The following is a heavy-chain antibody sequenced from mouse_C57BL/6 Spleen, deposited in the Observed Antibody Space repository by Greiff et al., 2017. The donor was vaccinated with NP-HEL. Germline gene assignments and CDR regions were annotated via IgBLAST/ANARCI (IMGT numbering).Heavy chain of an antibody. V-gene: IGHV1-59*01. CDR3: ARRGAYYSNLFAY. Sequence: QVQLQQSGAELVRPGTSVKLSCKASGYTFTSYWMHWVKQRPGQGLEWIGVIDPSDSYTNYNQKFKGKATLTVDTSSSTAYMQLSSLTSEDSAVYYCARRGAYYSNLFAYWGQGTLVTVSA. J-gene: IGHJ3*01. CDR2: IDPSDSYT. D-gene: IGHD2-5*01. CDR1: GYTFTSYW.